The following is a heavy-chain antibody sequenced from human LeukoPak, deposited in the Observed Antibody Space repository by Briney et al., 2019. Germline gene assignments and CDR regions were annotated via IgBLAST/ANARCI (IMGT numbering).Heavy chain of an antibody. CDR1: GYTFTSFT. Sequence: ASVKVSCKASGYTFTSFTIHWVRQAPGQRLEWIGWINADNGDTKYSQEYQGRVTITSDTSASMAYMELSSLRFEDMAVYYCTRERKDGYNYGPHDGFDIWGQGTMVSVVS. V-gene: IGHV1-3*03. J-gene: IGHJ3*02. D-gene: IGHD5-24*01. CDR2: INADNGDT. CDR3: TRERKDGYNYGPHDGFDI.